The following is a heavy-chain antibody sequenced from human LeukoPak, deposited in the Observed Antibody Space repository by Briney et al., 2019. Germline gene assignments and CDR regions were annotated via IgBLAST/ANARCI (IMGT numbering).Heavy chain of an antibody. J-gene: IGHJ3*02. CDR3: ARFDGADAFDI. D-gene: IGHD5-24*01. Sequence: GGFLRLSCAASGFTVSSNYMSWVRQAPGKGLEWVSVIYSGGSTYYADSVKGRFTISRDNSKNTLYLQMNSLRAEDTAVYYCARFDGADAFDIWGQGTMVTVSS. V-gene: IGHV3-53*01. CDR1: GFTVSSNY. CDR2: IYSGGST.